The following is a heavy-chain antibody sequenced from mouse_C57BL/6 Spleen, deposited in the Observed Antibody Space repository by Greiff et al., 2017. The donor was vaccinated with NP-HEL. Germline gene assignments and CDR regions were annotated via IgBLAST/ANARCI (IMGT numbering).Heavy chain of an antibody. D-gene: IGHD1-1*01. CDR3: ARRFTRVVRAMDY. CDR2: IYPRSGNT. J-gene: IGHJ4*01. V-gene: IGHV1-81*01. CDR1: GYTFTSYG. Sequence: QVTLQVSGAELARPGASVKLSCKASGYTFTSYGISWVKQRTGQGLEWIGEIYPRSGNTYYNEKFKGKATLTADKSSSTAYMELRSLTSEDSAVYFCARRFTRVVRAMDYWGQGTSVTVSS.